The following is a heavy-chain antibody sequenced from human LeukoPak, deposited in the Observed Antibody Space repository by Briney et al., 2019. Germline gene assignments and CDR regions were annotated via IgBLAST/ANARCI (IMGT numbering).Heavy chain of an antibody. CDR2: ISGSGGST. J-gene: IGHJ4*02. Sequence: PGGSLRLSCAASGFTFGSYAMSWVRQAPGKGLEWVSAISGSGGSTYYADSVKGRFTISRDNSKNTLYLQMNSLRAEDTAVYYCAKDPKLYSSSWIDYWGQGTLVTVSS. V-gene: IGHV3-23*01. D-gene: IGHD6-13*01. CDR1: GFTFGSYA. CDR3: AKDPKLYSSSWIDY.